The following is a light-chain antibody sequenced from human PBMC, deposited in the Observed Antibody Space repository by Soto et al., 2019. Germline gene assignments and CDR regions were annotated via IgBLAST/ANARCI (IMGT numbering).Light chain of an antibody. CDR1: QNIHKY. V-gene: IGKV1-39*01. CDR3: QQSFGCPGT. CDR2: EAT. J-gene: IGKJ1*01. Sequence: DLQMTQSPSSLSASVGDRVTISCRSSQNIHKYLNWYQQRPGKAPNLLVYEATSLETGVSLKFSGSSSETEFTLTINSLQPEDFATYYCQQSFGCPGTFCQGTNIEI.